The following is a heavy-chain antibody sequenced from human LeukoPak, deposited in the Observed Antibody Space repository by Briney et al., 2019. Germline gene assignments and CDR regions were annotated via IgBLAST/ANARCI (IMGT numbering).Heavy chain of an antibody. CDR2: IPYTGRT. Sequence: SETLSLTCTGSGDSISSNNYYWAWIRQPPGKGLEWIGSIPYTGRTYYNPSLKSRGTMSVDTPKNQFSLKLISVTAADTAVYYCARCKDYYVSGSYYKTFDYWGQGTLVTVSS. J-gene: IGHJ4*02. CDR1: GDSISSNNYY. V-gene: IGHV4-39*07. D-gene: IGHD3-10*01. CDR3: ARCKDYYVSGSYYKTFDY.